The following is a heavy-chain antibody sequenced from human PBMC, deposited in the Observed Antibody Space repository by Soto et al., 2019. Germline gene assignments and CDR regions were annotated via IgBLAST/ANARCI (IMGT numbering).Heavy chain of an antibody. D-gene: IGHD6-19*01. J-gene: IGHJ5*01. CDR2: IYHIGSP. CDR3: VRDRALDSSGHWFDS. V-gene: IGHV4-31*02. CDR1: GRPVSSGGYY. Sequence: SSETLSLTCTVSGRPVSSGGYYWTWIRQFPGKGLEWIGYIYHIGSPSYNPSLKSRLSMSLDASKNQFSRNLTSVTAADTAIYYCVRDRALDSSGHWFDSWGQGTLVTVSS.